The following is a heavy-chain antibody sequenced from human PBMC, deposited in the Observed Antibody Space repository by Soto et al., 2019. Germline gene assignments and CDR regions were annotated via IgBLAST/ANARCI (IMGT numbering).Heavy chain of an antibody. J-gene: IGHJ5*02. V-gene: IGHV1-69*13. CDR1: GGTFSSYA. CDR2: IIPIFGTA. Sequence: SVKVSCKASGGTFSSYAISWVRQAPGQGLEWMGGIIPIFGTANYAQKFQGRVTITADESTSTAYMELSSLRSEDTVVYYCARGIWDSSGYYNNWFDPWGQGTLVTVSS. D-gene: IGHD3-22*01. CDR3: ARGIWDSSGYYNNWFDP.